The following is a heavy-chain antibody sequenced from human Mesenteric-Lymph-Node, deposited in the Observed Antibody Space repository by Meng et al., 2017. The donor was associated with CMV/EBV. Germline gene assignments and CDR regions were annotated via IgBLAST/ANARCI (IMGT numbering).Heavy chain of an antibody. CDR3: ARGRAFGVVIDAFDI. V-gene: IGHV1-69*05. Sequence: SVKVSCKASGGTFRSYAVSWVRQAPGQGLEWMGGIIPIFGTANYAQNLQGRVTITTDESASTAYMELGSLRSEDTAVYFCARGRAFGVVIDAFDIWGQGTMVTVSS. CDR2: IIPIFGTA. D-gene: IGHD3-3*01. J-gene: IGHJ3*02. CDR1: GGTFRSYA.